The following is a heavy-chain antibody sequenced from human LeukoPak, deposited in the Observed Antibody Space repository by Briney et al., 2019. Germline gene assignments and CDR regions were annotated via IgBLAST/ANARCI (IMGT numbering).Heavy chain of an antibody. D-gene: IGHD3-22*01. CDR1: GFTFSSYS. Sequence: GGSLRLSCAASGFTFSSYSMSWIRQAPGKGLEWVSYISSSGSTIYYADSVKGRFTISRDNAKNSLYLQMNSLRAEDTAVYYCARSPPPYYYDSSGYLYFXYWGQGTLVXX. J-gene: IGHJ4*02. CDR3: ARSPPPYYYDSSGYLYFXY. CDR2: ISSSGSTI. V-gene: IGHV3-48*04.